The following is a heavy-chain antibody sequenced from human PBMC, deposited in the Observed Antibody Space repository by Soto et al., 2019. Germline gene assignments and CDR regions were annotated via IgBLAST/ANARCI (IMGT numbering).Heavy chain of an antibody. CDR3: ARAYEGDYFDY. D-gene: IGHD3-16*01. J-gene: IGHJ4*02. CDR2: ISYEGSNK. CDR1: GFTFSSYA. V-gene: IGHV3-30-3*01. Sequence: QVQLVESGGGVVQPGRSLRLSCAASGFTFSSYAMHWVRQAPGKGLEWVAVISYEGSNKYYADSVKGRFTISRDNSKNTLYRQMNSLRAEDTAVYYCARAYEGDYFDYWGQGTLVTVSS.